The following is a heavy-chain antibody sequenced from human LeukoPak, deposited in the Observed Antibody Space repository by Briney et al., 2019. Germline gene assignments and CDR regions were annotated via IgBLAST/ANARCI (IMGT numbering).Heavy chain of an antibody. V-gene: IGHV1-46*01. CDR3: ASPFGYRHEGYYYYGMDV. D-gene: IGHD5-18*01. CDR1: GYTFTSYY. Sequence: ASVKVSCKASGYTFTSYYMHWMRQAPGQGLEWMGIINPSGGSTSYAQKFQGRVTMTRDTSTSTVYMELSSLRSEDTAVYYCASPFGYRHEGYYYYGMDVWGQGTTVTVSS. CDR2: INPSGGST. J-gene: IGHJ6*02.